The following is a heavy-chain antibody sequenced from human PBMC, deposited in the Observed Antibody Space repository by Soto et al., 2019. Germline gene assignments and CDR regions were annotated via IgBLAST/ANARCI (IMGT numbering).Heavy chain of an antibody. CDR3: ARERMNNWFDS. J-gene: IGHJ5*01. CDR2: TYYRSRWYN. V-gene: IGHV6-1*01. Sequence: SQTLSLTCVISGYAVSTTTAAWNLIRQSPSRGLEWLGRTYYRSRWYNDYAMFVKSRIIITPDTSKNQFSLQLNSVILEDTAVYYCARERMNNWFDSWGQGTLVTVSS. D-gene: IGHD2-8*01. CDR1: GYAVSTTTAA.